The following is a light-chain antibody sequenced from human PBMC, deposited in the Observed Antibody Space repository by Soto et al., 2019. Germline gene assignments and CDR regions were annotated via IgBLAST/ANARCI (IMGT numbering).Light chain of an antibody. CDR3: QQRSNWPPTT. Sequence: EIVLTQSPATLSLSPGERATLSCRASQSVSSDLAWYQQKPGQAPRLLIYDASNRATGIPARFSGSGSGTDFTLTIGSLEAEDFAVYYCQQRSNWPPTTFGQGTRLEIK. CDR1: QSVSSD. J-gene: IGKJ5*01. V-gene: IGKV3-11*01. CDR2: DAS.